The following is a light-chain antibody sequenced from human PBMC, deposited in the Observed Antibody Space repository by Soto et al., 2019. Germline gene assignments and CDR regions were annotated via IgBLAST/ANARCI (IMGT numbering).Light chain of an antibody. CDR1: SSDVGGYNY. J-gene: IGLJ2*01. V-gene: IGLV2-14*01. CDR3: SSYTSSSTGVV. CDR2: DVS. Sequence: QSALTQPASVSGSPGQSITISCTGTSSDVGGYNYVSWYQQHPGKAPKLMIYDVSNRPSGVSTRFSGSKSGNTASLTISGLQAEDEADYYCSSYTSSSTGVVFGGGTKVTVL.